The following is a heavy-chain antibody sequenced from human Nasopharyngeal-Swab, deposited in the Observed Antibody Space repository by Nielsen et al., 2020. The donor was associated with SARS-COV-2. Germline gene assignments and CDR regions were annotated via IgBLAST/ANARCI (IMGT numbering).Heavy chain of an antibody. V-gene: IGHV3-66*01. CDR2: IYSGGST. CDR1: GFTVSSNY. D-gene: IGHD2/OR15-2a*01. CDR3: ARATFADWYFDL. J-gene: IGHJ2*01. Sequence: GESLKISCAASGFTVSSNYMSWVRQAPGKGLEWVSVIYSGGSTYYADSVKGGFTISRDNSKNTLYLQMNSLRAEDTAVYYCARATFADWYFDLWGRGSLVTVSS.